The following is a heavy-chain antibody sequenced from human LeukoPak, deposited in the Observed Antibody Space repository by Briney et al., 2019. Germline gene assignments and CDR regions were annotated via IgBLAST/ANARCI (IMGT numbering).Heavy chain of an antibody. Sequence: ASVKVSCKASGYTFTSYYMHWVRQAPGQGLEWMGIINPSGGSTSYAQKFQGRVTMTRDMSTSTEYMELSSLRSEDTAVYYCARDNSVEDTAWWFAPWGQGTLVTVSS. D-gene: IGHD4-23*01. J-gene: IGHJ5*02. CDR1: GYTFTSYY. CDR3: ARDNSVEDTAWWFAP. CDR2: INPSGGST. V-gene: IGHV1-46*01.